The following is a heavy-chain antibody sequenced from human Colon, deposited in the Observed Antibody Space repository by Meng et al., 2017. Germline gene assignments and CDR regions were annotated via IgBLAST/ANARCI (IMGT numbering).Heavy chain of an antibody. CDR1: GGSISSSSYY. CDR3: ARDERYYYDSSGYPNAFDI. D-gene: IGHD3-22*01. Sequence: GSLRLSCTVSGGSISSSSYYWGWIRQPPGKGLEWIGSIYYSGSTYYNPSLKSRVTISVDTSKNQFSLKLSSVTAADTAVYYCARDERYYYDSSGYPNAFDIWGQGTMVTVSS. J-gene: IGHJ3*02. V-gene: IGHV4-39*07. CDR2: IYYSGST.